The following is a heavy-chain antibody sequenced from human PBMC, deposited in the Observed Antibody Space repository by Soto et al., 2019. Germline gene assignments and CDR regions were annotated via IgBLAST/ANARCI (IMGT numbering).Heavy chain of an antibody. D-gene: IGHD2-8*01. CDR1: GYTFTSYG. CDR3: ARGDGYCTNGVCYPRPFDY. J-gene: IGHJ4*01. V-gene: IGHV1-18*01. Sequence: QVQLVQSGAEVKKPGASVKVSCKASGYTFTSYGISWVRQAPGQGLEWMGRISAYNGNTNDAQKLQGRVTMTTDTSTSTAYMELRSLRSDDTAVYYCARGDGYCTNGVCYPRPFDYWGHGTLVTVSS. CDR2: ISAYNGNT.